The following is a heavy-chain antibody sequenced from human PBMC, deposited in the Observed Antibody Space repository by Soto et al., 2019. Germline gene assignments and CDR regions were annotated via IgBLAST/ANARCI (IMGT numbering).Heavy chain of an antibody. V-gene: IGHV1-69*01. CDR1: GGTFSSYR. CDR3: ARDSGAKLSSS. CDR2: IVPIYRTA. Sequence: QVQLVQSGAEVREPGSSVKVSCKASGGTFSSYRINWVRQAPGQGLEWVGGIVPIYRTADYAQKFQDRVSITADESARTTYLALSSLTSHDTAVYYCARDSGAKLSSSWGQGTLVTVSS. J-gene: IGHJ4*02. D-gene: IGHD6-13*01.